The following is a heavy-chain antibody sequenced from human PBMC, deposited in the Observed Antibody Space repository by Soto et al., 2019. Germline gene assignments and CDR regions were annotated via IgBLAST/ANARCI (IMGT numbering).Heavy chain of an antibody. Sequence: VGSLRVCWGAAGGTCVGHGGSWVRQAPGKGLEWVSAISGSGGSTYYADSVKGRFTISRDNSKNTLYLQMNSLRAEDTAVYYCARDETYCTGDSCFFYFDNWGQGTLVTVSS. CDR3: ARDETYCTGDSCFFYFDN. J-gene: IGHJ4*02. D-gene: IGHD2-15*01. V-gene: IGHV3-23*01. CDR2: ISGSGGST. CDR1: GGTCVGHG.